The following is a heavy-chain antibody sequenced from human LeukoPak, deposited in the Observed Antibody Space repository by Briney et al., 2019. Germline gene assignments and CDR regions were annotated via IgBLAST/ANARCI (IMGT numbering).Heavy chain of an antibody. CDR1: GYAFIGYY. Sequence: ASVKVSCKASGYAFIGYYMHWVRQAPGQGLEWMGWINPSTGATKSAQNFQGRITVTRDTSINTVYMGLSRLTSDDTAIYYCARRPPYYGSGTSSWFDPWGQGTLVIVSS. D-gene: IGHD3-10*01. CDR2: INPSTGAT. CDR3: ARRPPYYGSGTSSWFDP. J-gene: IGHJ5*02. V-gene: IGHV1-2*02.